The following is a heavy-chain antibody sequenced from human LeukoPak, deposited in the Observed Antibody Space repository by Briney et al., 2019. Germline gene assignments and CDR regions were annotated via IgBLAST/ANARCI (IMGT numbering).Heavy chain of an antibody. CDR1: GITFSTSW. V-gene: IGHV3-74*01. Sequence: GGSLRLSCAASGITFSTSWMHWVRQAPGKGLVWVSRISSDGSNTIYADSVRGRFTISRDNAKNTLYLQMSSLRAEDTAVYYCARDQSIMGPTTVDYWGQGTLVTVSS. CDR2: ISSDGSNT. J-gene: IGHJ4*02. D-gene: IGHD1-26*01. CDR3: ARDQSIMGPTTVDY.